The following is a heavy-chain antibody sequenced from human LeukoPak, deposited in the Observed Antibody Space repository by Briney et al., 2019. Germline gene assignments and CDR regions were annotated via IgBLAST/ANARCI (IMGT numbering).Heavy chain of an antibody. Sequence: GGSLRLSCAASGFTFSRYGIHWVRQAPGKGLEWVAVISHDGSNNYYADSVKGRFTISRDNSKNTLYLQMISLRAEDTAAYYCAKDTCSGGSCYYYYGMDVWGQGTTVTVSS. CDR1: GFTFSRYG. J-gene: IGHJ6*02. CDR3: AKDTCSGGSCYYYYGMDV. V-gene: IGHV3-30*18. CDR2: ISHDGSNN. D-gene: IGHD2-15*01.